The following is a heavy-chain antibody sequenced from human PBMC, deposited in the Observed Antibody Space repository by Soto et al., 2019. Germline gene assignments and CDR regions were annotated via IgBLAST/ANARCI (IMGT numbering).Heavy chain of an antibody. Sequence: QVQLQESGPGLVRPLGTVSLTCAVSGVSISSDNWWSWVRQPPGKALEWIGEIHHSGSTNYNPSLKSRVTMSVVPSTDLFSLTLNSVTAADTAFYYCARDQGSHPGDWGQGTLVSVSS. CDR2: IHHSGST. D-gene: IGHD6-13*01. CDR1: GVSISSDNW. V-gene: IGHV4-4*02. CDR3: ARDQGSHPGD. J-gene: IGHJ4*02.